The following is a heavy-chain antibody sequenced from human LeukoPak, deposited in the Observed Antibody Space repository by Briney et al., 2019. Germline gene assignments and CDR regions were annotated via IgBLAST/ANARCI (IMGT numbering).Heavy chain of an antibody. V-gene: IGHV3-7*03. J-gene: IGHJ6*03. Sequence: GGSLRLSCAASGFTFSSYWMSWVRQAPGKGLEWVANIKEDGSEKYYVDSVKGRFTISRDNAKNSLYLQMNSLRAEDTALYYCARGHFPGQSLYYYYYYMDVWGKGTTVTVSS. CDR1: GFTFSSYW. CDR2: IKEDGSEK. CDR3: ARGHFPGQSLYYYYYYMDV. D-gene: IGHD3-3*02.